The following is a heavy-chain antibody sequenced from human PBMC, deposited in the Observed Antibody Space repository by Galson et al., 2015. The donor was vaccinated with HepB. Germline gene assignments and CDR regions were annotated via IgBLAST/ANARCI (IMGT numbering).Heavy chain of an antibody. CDR3: ARRISRYSSGWYDY. Sequence: SLTCTVSGGSISSSSYYWGWIRQPPGKGLEWIGSIYYSGSTYYNPSLKSRVTISVDTSKNQFSLKLSSVTAADTAVYYCARRISRYSSGWYDYWGQGTLVTVSS. V-gene: IGHV4-39*01. CDR2: IYYSGST. CDR1: GGSISSSSYY. J-gene: IGHJ4*02. D-gene: IGHD6-19*01.